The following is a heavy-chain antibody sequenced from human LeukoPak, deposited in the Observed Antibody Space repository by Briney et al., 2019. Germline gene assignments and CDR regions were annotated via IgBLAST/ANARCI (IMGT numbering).Heavy chain of an antibody. D-gene: IGHD1-1*01. J-gene: IGHJ4*02. V-gene: IGHV4-59*01. CDR1: GGSISSYY. CDR2: IYYSGST. Sequence: SGTLSLTCTVSGGSISSYYWSWIRQPPGKGLEWIGYIYYSGSTNYNPSLKSRVTISVDTSKNQFSLKLSSVTAADTAVYYCARQLERRYYFDYWGQGTLVTVSS. CDR3: ARQLERRYYFDY.